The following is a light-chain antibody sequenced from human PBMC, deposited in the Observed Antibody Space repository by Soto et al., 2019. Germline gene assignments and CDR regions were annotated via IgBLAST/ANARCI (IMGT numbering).Light chain of an antibody. V-gene: IGKV1-27*01. J-gene: IGKJ3*01. CDR2: AAS. CDR3: QEYKTAPFI. Sequence: DIQMTQSPSSLSAFVGDRVTITCRASQDISNYLAWYQQKPGRVPTLLIYAASTLRSGVPSRFSGSGSGTDFTLTISSLQPADVASYYCQEYKTAPFIFGPGTKVDIK. CDR1: QDISNY.